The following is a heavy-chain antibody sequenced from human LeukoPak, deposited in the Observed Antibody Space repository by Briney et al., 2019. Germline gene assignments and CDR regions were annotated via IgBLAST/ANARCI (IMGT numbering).Heavy chain of an antibody. V-gene: IGHV4-59*01. CDR3: SRASGYGLDV. Sequence: SETLSLICTVSGGSISNFYCNWIRQPPGKGLEWIGYMAYSGSTNSNPSLKSRVTMSSDRAKKQFSLKLNPVTAADTAVYYCSRASGYGLDVWGQGTTVTVSS. CDR1: GGSISNFY. CDR2: MAYSGST. J-gene: IGHJ6*02. D-gene: IGHD7-27*01.